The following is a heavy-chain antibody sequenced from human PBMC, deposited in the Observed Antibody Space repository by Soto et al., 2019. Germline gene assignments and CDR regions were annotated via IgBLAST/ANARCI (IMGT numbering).Heavy chain of an antibody. CDR2: IDPSDSYT. J-gene: IGHJ4*02. D-gene: IGHD2-2*01. CDR1: GYSFTSYW. Sequence: PGESLKISFKGSGYSFTSYWISWVRQMPGKGLEWMGRIDPSDSYTNYSPSFQGHVTISADKSISTAYLQWSSLKASDTAMYYCAVDVCSSTSCYGYWGQGTLVTVSS. V-gene: IGHV5-10-1*01. CDR3: AVDVCSSTSCYGY.